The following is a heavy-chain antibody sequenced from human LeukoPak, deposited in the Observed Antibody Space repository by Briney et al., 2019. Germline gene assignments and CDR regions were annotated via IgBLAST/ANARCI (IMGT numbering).Heavy chain of an antibody. D-gene: IGHD3-22*01. CDR1: GGSISSYY. J-gene: IGHJ1*01. CDR2: IYYSGCT. CDR3: ARQDSSGYYYEGYFQH. Sequence: SETLSLTCTVSGGSISSYYWSWIRQPPGKGLEWIGYIYYSGCTNYNPSLKSRVTISVDTSKNQFSLKLSSVTASDTAVYYCARQDSSGYYYEGYFQHWGQGTLVTVSS. V-gene: IGHV4-59*08.